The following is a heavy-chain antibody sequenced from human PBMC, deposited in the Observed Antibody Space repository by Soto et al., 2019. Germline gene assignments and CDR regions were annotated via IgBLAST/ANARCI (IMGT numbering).Heavy chain of an antibody. D-gene: IGHD2-15*01. CDR1: GYSFTSYW. J-gene: IGHJ6*02. CDR2: IYPGDSDT. Sequence: GESLKISCKGSGYSFTSYWIGWVRQMPGKGLEWMGIIYPGDSDTRYSPSFQGQVTISADKSXXXXXLQWGSLKASDTAMYYCATSSLGYCSGGSCYEVDVWGQGTTVTVSS. CDR3: ATSSLGYCSGGSCYEVDV. V-gene: IGHV5-51*01.